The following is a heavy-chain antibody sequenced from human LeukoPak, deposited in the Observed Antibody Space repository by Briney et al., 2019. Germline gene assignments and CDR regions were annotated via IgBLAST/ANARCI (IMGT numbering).Heavy chain of an antibody. J-gene: IGHJ4*02. CDR3: ARGDYNRALDY. Sequence: SVTVSCKASGGTFSSYAISWVRQAPGQGLEWMGGIIPIFGTANYAQKFQGRVTITADESTSTAYMELSSLRSEDTAVSYCARGDYNRALDYWGQGTLVTVSS. V-gene: IGHV1-69*13. D-gene: IGHD1-14*01. CDR2: IIPIFGTA. CDR1: GGTFSSYA.